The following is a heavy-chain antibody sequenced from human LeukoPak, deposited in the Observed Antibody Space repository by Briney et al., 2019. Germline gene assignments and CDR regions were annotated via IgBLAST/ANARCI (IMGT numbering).Heavy chain of an antibody. Sequence: PVGSLRLSCAASGFTFSSYAMSWVRQAPGKGLEWVSASGSGVNTYYADSVMGRFTISRDNSKNTLYLQVNSLRAEDTAVYYCGKGLNRDYSGVGDSWGQGTLVTVSS. J-gene: IGHJ4*02. V-gene: IGHV3-23*01. D-gene: IGHD5-12*01. CDR1: GFTFSSYA. CDR2: SGSGVNT. CDR3: GKGLNRDYSGVGDS.